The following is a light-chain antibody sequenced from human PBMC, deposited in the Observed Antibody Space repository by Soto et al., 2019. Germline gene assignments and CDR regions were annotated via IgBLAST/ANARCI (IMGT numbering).Light chain of an antibody. J-gene: IGKJ1*01. CDR1: QDLLHSNGYNY. V-gene: IGKV2-28*01. CDR2: LGS. CDR3: MQALQTPPWT. Sequence: DLVMTQSPLSLPVTPGEPASISCRSSQDLLHSNGYNYLDWYLQKPGQSPQLLIYLGSHRASGVPDRFSGSGSGTDFTLKISRVEAEDVGVYYCMQALQTPPWTFGQGTKVEIK.